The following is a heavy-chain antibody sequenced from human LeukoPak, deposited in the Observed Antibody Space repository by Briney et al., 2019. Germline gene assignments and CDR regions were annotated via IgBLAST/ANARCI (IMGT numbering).Heavy chain of an antibody. Sequence: ASVKVSCKASGSTFTNYVMSWVRQAPGQGLGWMGWINTNTGNPTYAQGFTGRFVFSLDTSVNTAYLQISGLKAEDTAVYYCARTSTHSSGWFRVPPLFDYWGQGTLVTVSS. J-gene: IGHJ4*02. CDR3: ARTSTHSSGWFRVPPLFDY. CDR2: INTNTGNP. V-gene: IGHV7-4-1*02. CDR1: GSTFTNYV. D-gene: IGHD6-19*01.